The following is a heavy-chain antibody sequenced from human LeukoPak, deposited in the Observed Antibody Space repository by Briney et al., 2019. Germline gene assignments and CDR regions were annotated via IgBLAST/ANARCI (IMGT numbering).Heavy chain of an antibody. Sequence: SETLSLTCTVSGGSISYYYWSWIRQPPGKGLEWIGYISNSGSTNHNPSLKSRVTISLDTSKTQFSLRLSSVTAADTAVYYCARDRRSSSWPYYYGIDVWGKGTTVTVSS. D-gene: IGHD6-13*01. V-gene: IGHV4-59*01. CDR3: ARDRRSSSWPYYYGIDV. CDR1: GGSISYYY. CDR2: ISNSGST. J-gene: IGHJ6*04.